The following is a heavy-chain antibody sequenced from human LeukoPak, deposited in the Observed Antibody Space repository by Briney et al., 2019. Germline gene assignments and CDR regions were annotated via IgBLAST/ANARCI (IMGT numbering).Heavy chain of an antibody. Sequence: SETLSLTCTVSGGSISSYYWSWIRQPAGEGLEWIGRSYTSGSTNYNPLLKSRFTMSVETSKNQFSLKLNSVTAADTAVYYCARVGWELVDAFDIWGQGTMVTVSS. CDR3: ARVGWELVDAFDI. CDR1: GGSISSYY. CDR2: SYTSGST. V-gene: IGHV4-4*07. J-gene: IGHJ3*02. D-gene: IGHD1-26*01.